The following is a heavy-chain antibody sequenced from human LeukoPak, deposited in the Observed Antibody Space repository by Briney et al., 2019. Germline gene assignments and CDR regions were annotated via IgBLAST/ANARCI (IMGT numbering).Heavy chain of an antibody. J-gene: IGHJ5*01. CDR3: ARLVGASWFDS. Sequence: SQTLSLTCAISGDSVSTASNAWYWIRQSPSRGLEWLGRTYYRSKWYNDYAVSMKSRITINPDTSENQFSLQLNSVTPEDTAVYYCARLVGASWFDSWGQGTLVTVSS. V-gene: IGHV6-1*01. D-gene: IGHD1-26*01. CDR1: GDSVSTASNA. CDR2: TYYRSKWYN.